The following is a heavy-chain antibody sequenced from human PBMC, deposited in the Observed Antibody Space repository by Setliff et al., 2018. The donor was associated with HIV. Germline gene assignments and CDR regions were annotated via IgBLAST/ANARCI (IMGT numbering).Heavy chain of an antibody. V-gene: IGHV1-46*01. CDR1: GNTLAHYH. J-gene: IGHJ5*02. D-gene: IGHD3-16*01. Sequence: ASVKVSCKASGNTLAHYHKHWVRQAPGQGLEWMGIINHSGGSPSYAQKFQGRVTMTRDTSTSTVYMELSSLRSEDTAVYYCARVWAATVGGWFDPWGQGTPVTVSS. CDR2: INHSGGSP. CDR3: ARVWAATVGGWFDP.